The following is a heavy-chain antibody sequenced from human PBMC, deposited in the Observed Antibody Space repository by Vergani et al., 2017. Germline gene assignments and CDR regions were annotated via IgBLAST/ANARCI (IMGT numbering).Heavy chain of an antibody. D-gene: IGHD3-3*01. CDR3: ARAQYDFRSGYHRTPYYFDY. CDR1: GFTFSDYY. CDR2: ISSSGGTI. J-gene: IGHJ4*02. Sequence: VQLLESGGGLVQPGGSLRLSCAASGFTFSDYYMSWIRQAPGKGLECVSYISSSGGTIYYADSVKGRFTISRDDAKNSLFLQVNSLRAEDTAVYYCARAQYDFRSGYHRTPYYFDYWGQGMLVTVSS. V-gene: IGHV3-11*01.